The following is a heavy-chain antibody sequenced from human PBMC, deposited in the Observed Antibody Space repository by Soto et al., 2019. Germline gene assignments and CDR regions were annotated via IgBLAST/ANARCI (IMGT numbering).Heavy chain of an antibody. Sequence: GASVKVSCKASGYSFSSFGISWVRQAPGQGLEWVGWVSVPSGDTSSAQNFQGRVTVTTDTSTSTAYMEVGSLRSDDTAVYYCARTCRSGGSCYLEYWGEGXLVTVSS. J-gene: IGHJ4*02. V-gene: IGHV1-18*01. CDR2: VSVPSGDT. D-gene: IGHD2-15*01. CDR1: GYSFSSFG. CDR3: ARTCRSGGSCYLEY.